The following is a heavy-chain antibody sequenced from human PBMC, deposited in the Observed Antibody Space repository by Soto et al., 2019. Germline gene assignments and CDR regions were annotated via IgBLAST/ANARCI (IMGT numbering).Heavy chain of an antibody. J-gene: IGHJ3*01. V-gene: IGHV3-53*01. CDR1: GFTFTGND. CDR2: LYSSGST. Sequence: EVQLVESGGGLIQPGGSLRLSCAASGFTFTGNDMNWVRQAPGKGLEWVSLLYSSGSTYYADSVKGRFTISRDNSKNTLYLQMSSWTATDEAVYYCTTIPLFPGTPRAQGTMATVSS. CDR3: TTIPLFPGTP. D-gene: IGHD2-21*01.